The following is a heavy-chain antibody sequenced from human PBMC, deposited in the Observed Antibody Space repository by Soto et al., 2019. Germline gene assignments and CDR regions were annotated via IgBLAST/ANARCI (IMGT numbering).Heavy chain of an antibody. CDR2: ISGDGINT. Sequence: QIQLVESGGDVVQPGKSLRLSCAASGFNFGFFGMPWVRQAPGKGLEWVAFISGDGINTQYADSVRGRFTLSRDYSRKTMYLQMDSLRDEDTALYYCARGNLSFDFDSWGLGTLVTVSS. J-gene: IGHJ4*02. CDR1: GFNFGFFG. V-gene: IGHV3-30*03. D-gene: IGHD1-26*01. CDR3: ARGNLSFDFDS.